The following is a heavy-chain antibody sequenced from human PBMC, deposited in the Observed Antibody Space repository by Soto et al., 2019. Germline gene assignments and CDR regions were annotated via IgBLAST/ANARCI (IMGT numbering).Heavy chain of an antibody. V-gene: IGHV3-53*02. D-gene: IGHD2-21*01. Sequence: EVQLVETGGSLIQPGGSLRLSCAASGFTVSSNYMSWVRQAPGKGLEWVSVIYSGGSTYYADSVKGRFTISRDNSKNTLYLQMNSLRAEDTAVYYCARDWVNRYGMDVWGQGTTVTVSS. CDR1: GFTVSSNY. J-gene: IGHJ6*02. CDR2: IYSGGST. CDR3: ARDWVNRYGMDV.